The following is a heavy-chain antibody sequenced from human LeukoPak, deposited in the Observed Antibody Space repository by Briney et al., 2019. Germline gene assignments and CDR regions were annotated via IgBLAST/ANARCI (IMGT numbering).Heavy chain of an antibody. J-gene: IGHJ6*03. Sequence: SETLSLTCTVSGGSISSYYWSWIRQPPGEGLEWIGYIYYSGSTNYNPSLKSRVTISVDTSKNQFSLKLSSVTAADTAVYYCARTENYDPRYYYYMDVWGKGTTVTVSS. CDR2: IYYSGST. CDR1: GGSISSYY. V-gene: IGHV4-59*12. D-gene: IGHD3-3*01. CDR3: ARTENYDPRYYYYMDV.